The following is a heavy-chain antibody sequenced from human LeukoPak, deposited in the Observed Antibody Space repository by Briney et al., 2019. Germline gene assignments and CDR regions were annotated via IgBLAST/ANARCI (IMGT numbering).Heavy chain of an antibody. Sequence: PSGGSLRLSCVASGFTFSSYWMHWVRQAPGKGPVWVSHINSDGSNTIYADSVKGRFTISRDNAKNTLYLQMNSLRAEDTAVYYCVRFSGSYGNWFDPWGQGTLVTVSS. CDR3: VRFSGSYGNWFDP. CDR1: GFTFSSYW. J-gene: IGHJ5*02. CDR2: INSDGSNT. V-gene: IGHV3-74*01. D-gene: IGHD1-26*01.